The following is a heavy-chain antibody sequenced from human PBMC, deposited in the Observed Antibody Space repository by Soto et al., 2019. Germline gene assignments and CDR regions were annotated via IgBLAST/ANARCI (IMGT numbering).Heavy chain of an antibody. V-gene: IGHV1-58*01. CDR2: IVVGSGNT. CDR1: GFTFTSSA. Sequence: QMQLVQSGPEVKKPGTSVKVSCKASGFTFTSSAVQWVRQARGQRLEWIGWIVVGSGNTNYAQKFQERVTITRDMSTSTAYMELSSLRSEDTAVYYCAAASGATRGYYYYYGLDVWGQGTTVTVSS. CDR3: AAASGATRGYYYYYGLDV. D-gene: IGHD1-26*01. J-gene: IGHJ6*02.